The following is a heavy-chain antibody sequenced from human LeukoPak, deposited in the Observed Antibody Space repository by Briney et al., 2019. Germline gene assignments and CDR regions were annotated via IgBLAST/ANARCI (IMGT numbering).Heavy chain of an antibody. D-gene: IGHD6-13*01. V-gene: IGHV3-74*01. CDR3: AKGTRTLAAAGLDY. CDR2: ISPDGSRT. J-gene: IGHJ4*02. Sequence: PGGSLRLSCAASGFTFSRYWMHWVRQAPGKGLVWVSRISPDGSRTTYADSVKGRFTISRDNAKNTVYLQMNSLRAEDTAVYYCAKGTRTLAAAGLDYWGQGTLVTVSS. CDR1: GFTFSRYW.